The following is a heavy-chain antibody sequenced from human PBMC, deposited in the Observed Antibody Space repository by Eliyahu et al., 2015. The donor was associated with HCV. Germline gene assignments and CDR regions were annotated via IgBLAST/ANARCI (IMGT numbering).Heavy chain of an antibody. J-gene: IGHJ4*02. D-gene: IGHD5-24*01. Sequence: EVQLLESGGGLVQPGGSLRLSCAASGFTXXSYAMSWVRQAPGKGLEWVSAXSGSGGSTYYADSVKGRFTISRDNSKNTLYLQMNSLRAEDTAVYYCAKISRDGYDLSFDYWGQGTLVTVSS. CDR3: AKISRDGYDLSFDY. CDR2: XSGSGGST. CDR1: GFTXXSYA. V-gene: IGHV3-23*01.